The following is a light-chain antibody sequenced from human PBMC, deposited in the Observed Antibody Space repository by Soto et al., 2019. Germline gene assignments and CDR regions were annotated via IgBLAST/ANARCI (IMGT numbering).Light chain of an antibody. CDR1: QSIDSW. J-gene: IGKJ2*01. V-gene: IGKV1-5*03. Sequence: DVQMTQSPSTLSASVRDRVTITCRASQSIDSWLAWYQQKPGKAPKLLIYKASSLESAVPSRFSGSGSGTEFTLTVSSLQPDDFAPYYCQQYHYFPYTFGQGTNLEIK. CDR2: KAS. CDR3: QQYHYFPYT.